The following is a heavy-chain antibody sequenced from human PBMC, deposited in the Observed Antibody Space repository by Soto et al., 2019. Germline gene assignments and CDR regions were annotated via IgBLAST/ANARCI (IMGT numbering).Heavy chain of an antibody. Sequence: ASVKVSCKASGYTFTGYYMHWVRQAPGQGLEWMGCINPTSGGTNYAQKFQGRVTMTRDTSISTAYRELSSLRSDDTAVYYWGRDGAQGGQDYWGQGTLVTVSS. J-gene: IGHJ4*02. V-gene: IGHV1-2*02. CDR1: GYTFTGYY. CDR2: INPTSGGT. CDR3: GRDGAQGGQDY. D-gene: IGHD3-16*01.